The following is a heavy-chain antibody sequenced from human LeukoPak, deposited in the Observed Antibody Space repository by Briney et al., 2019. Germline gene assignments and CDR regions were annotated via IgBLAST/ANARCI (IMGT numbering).Heavy chain of an antibody. CDR2: INPYSGGS. CDR3: AREYYDSSGYYLGGDDFDY. CDR1: AYTSTGYF. V-gene: IGHV1-2*02. Sequence: ASVKVSCTASAYTSTGYFMHWVRQAPGQGREWMGWINPYSGGSNYAQKFHGRVTMTRDTSIRTAWMELSRLLSEETGLYYGAREYYDSSGYYLGGDDFDYWGQGTLVTVSS. D-gene: IGHD3-22*01. J-gene: IGHJ4*02.